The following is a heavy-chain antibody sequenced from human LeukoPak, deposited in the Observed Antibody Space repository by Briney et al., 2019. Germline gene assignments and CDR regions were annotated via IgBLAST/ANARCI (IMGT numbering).Heavy chain of an antibody. CDR3: ARGVYGSGSYYNVFPYYYYYGMDV. V-gene: IGHV1-2*02. CDR1: GGTFSSYA. Sequence: ASVKVSCKASGGTFSSYAISWVRQAPGQGLEWMGWINPNSGGTNYAQKFQGRVTMTRDTSISTAYMELSRLRSDDTAVYYCARGVYGSGSYYNVFPYYYYYGMDVWGQGTTVTVSS. D-gene: IGHD3-10*01. CDR2: INPNSGGT. J-gene: IGHJ6*02.